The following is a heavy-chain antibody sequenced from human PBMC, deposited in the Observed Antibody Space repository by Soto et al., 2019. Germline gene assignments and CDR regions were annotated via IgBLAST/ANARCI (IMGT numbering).Heavy chain of an antibody. CDR2: GDSSGTT. V-gene: IGHV4-4*07. CDR3: ARDIGSYAYEEGY. J-gene: IGHJ4*02. D-gene: IGHD3-10*01. Sequence: ETQSSSYSVCYASINSYWWSWIRQPAGKGLEWIGRGDSSGTTDYNPYLNSRATMSVDTSRNKSSLKLSSVTAADTAVYYCARDIGSYAYEEGYCGQG. CDR1: YASINSYW.